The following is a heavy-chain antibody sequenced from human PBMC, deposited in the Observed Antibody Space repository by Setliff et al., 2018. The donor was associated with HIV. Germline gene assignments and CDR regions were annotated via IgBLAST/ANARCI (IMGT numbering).Heavy chain of an antibody. D-gene: IGHD6-25*01. CDR3: ARYSPRGYTLTGPY. Sequence: GASVKVSCKASGYTFTSDYIHWVRQAPGQGLEWMGWISAYNVNTNYAQKLQGRVTITADKSTSTAYMELSSLRSEDTAVYYCARYSPRGYTLTGPYWGQGTLVTVSS. CDR2: ISAYNVNT. V-gene: IGHV1-18*04. J-gene: IGHJ4*02. CDR1: GYTFTSDY.